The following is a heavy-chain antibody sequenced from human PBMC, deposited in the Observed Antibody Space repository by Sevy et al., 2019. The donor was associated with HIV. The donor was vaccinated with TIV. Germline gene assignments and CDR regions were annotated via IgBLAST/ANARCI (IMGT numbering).Heavy chain of an antibody. V-gene: IGHV1-18*04. Sequence: ASVKVSCKASGYTFTSYGISWVRQAPGQGLEWMGWISAYNGNTNYPQKLQGRVTMTTDTSRSTAYMELRVLRSDDTAVYYCAGVPVVGYCSGGSCYSGYYYMDVWGKGTTVTVSS. D-gene: IGHD2-15*01. CDR1: GYTFTSYG. J-gene: IGHJ6*03. CDR2: ISAYNGNT. CDR3: AGVPVVGYCSGGSCYSGYYYMDV.